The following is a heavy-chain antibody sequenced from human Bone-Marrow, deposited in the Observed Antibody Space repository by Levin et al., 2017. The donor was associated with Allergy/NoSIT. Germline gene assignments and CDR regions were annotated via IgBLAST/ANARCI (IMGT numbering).Heavy chain of an antibody. V-gene: IGHV3-48*03. CDR2: ISSSGSTI. Sequence: LSLTCAASGFTFSSYEMNWVRQAPGKGLEWVSYISSSGSTIYYADSVKGRFTISRDNAKNSLYLQMNSLRAEDTAVYYCATVGVGWLQSSGYYFDYWGQGTLVTVSS. CDR1: GFTFSSYE. D-gene: IGHD5-24*01. J-gene: IGHJ4*02. CDR3: ATVGVGWLQSSGYYFDY.